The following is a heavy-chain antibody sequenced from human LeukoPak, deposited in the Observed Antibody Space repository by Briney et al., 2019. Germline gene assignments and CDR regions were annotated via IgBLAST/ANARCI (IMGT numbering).Heavy chain of an antibody. CDR2: ISRGVGST. CDR3: AKKGQADDYGKPD. V-gene: IGHV3-23*01. D-gene: IGHD4-17*01. Sequence: GGSLRLSCAASGFTFSSYAINWVRQAPGKGLECVAAISRGVGSTYYADSVKGRFTISRDNSKNTLYLQMNNLRADDTAVYCCAKKGQADDYGKPDWGQGTLVTVSS. CDR1: GFTFSSYA. J-gene: IGHJ4*02.